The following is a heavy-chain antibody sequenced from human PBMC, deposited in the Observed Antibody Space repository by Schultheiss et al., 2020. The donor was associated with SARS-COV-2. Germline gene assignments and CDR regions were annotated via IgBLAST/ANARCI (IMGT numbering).Heavy chain of an antibody. J-gene: IGHJ4*02. CDR1: GYSFTSYW. CDR2: IYPGDSDT. CDR3: ARQGIAVAGTEGVVDY. D-gene: IGHD6-19*01. Sequence: GGSLRLSCKGSGYSFTSYWIGWVRQMPGKGLEWMGIIYPGDSDTRYSPSFQGQVTISADKSISTAYLQWSSLKASDTAMYYCARQGIAVAGTEGVVDYWGQGTLVTVSS. V-gene: IGHV5-51*01.